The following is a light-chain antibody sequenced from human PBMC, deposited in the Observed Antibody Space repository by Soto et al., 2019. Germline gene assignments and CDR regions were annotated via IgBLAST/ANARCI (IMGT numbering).Light chain of an antibody. CDR1: QSVSSSY. V-gene: IGKV3-20*01. CDR2: GAS. Sequence: EIVLTQSPGTLSLSPGERATLSCRASQSVSSSYLAWYQQKPGQAPRLLIYGASSRATGIPDRFSSSGSGTDFTLTISRLEPEDFAVYSCQQYGSSLFTFGPGTKVDIK. J-gene: IGKJ3*01. CDR3: QQYGSSLFT.